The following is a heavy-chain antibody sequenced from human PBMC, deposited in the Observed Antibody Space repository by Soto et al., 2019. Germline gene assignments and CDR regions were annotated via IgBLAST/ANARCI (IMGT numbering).Heavy chain of an antibody. CDR3: VRSKGGYSYGTPFDY. Sequence: EVQLEESGGALVQPGRSLRLSCAASGFTFDDYAMHWVRQVLGKGLEWVSSISWNSGNIGYADSVKGRFTTSRDNAKNSLYLQMTSPRPEDTALSYCVRSKGGYSYGTPFDYWDQGTLVTVSS. V-gene: IGHV3-9*01. D-gene: IGHD5-18*01. J-gene: IGHJ4*02. CDR2: ISWNSGNI. CDR1: GFTFDDYA.